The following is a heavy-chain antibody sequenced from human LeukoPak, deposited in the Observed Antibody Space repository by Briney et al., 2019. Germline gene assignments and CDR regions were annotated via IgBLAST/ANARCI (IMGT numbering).Heavy chain of an antibody. CDR2: ISSSSSSYI. CDR1: GFTFSSYS. J-gene: IGHJ4*02. Sequence: PGGSLRLSCAASGFTFSSYSMNWVRQAPGKGLEWVSSISSSSSSYIYYADSVKGRFTISRDNAKNSLYLQMNSLRAEDTAVYYCARADLYYDFWSGFDYWGQGTLVTVSS. D-gene: IGHD3-3*01. V-gene: IGHV3-21*01. CDR3: ARADLYYDFWSGFDY.